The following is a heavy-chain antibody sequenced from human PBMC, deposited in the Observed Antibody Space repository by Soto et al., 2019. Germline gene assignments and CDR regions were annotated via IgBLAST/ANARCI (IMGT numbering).Heavy chain of an antibody. Sequence: GGSLRLSCAASGFTFSTYGMHWVRQAPGKGLERVAVVSHDGNIRYYTDSVKGRFTISRDNSKNTLYLQMNSLRTEDKAMYYCARDKTVDTTVVLLIDFWGQGTLVTVSS. D-gene: IGHD5-18*01. J-gene: IGHJ4*02. CDR2: VSHDGNIR. CDR1: GFTFSTYG. CDR3: ARDKTVDTTVVLLIDF. V-gene: IGHV3-30*03.